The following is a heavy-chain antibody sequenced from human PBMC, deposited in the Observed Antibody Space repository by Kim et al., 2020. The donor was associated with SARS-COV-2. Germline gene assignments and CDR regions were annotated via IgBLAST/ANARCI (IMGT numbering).Heavy chain of an antibody. D-gene: IGHD3-10*01. Sequence: GGSLRLSCAASGFTFSSYGMHWVRQAPGKGLEWVAVISYDGSNKYYADSVKGRFTISRENSKNTLYLQMNSLRAEATAAYYCAKESGSGSYYAWTYYYYGMDVWGQGTTVTVSS. J-gene: IGHJ6*02. CDR2: ISYDGSNK. CDR3: AKESGSGSYYAWTYYYYGMDV. V-gene: IGHV3-30*18. CDR1: GFTFSSYG.